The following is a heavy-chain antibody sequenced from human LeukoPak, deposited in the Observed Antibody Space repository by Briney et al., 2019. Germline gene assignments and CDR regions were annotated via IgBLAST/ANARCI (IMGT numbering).Heavy chain of an antibody. CDR2: IQFSGST. CDR1: GGSISSGGYC. D-gene: IGHD6-13*01. J-gene: IGHJ4*02. Sequence: SETLSLTCTVSGGSISSGGYCWSWIRQHPGKGLEWIGYIQFSGSTYYNPPLKSRVSISVDTSKNQFSLKLSSVTAADTAVYYCARIRAAAGDYWGQGTLVTVSS. CDR3: ARIRAAAGDY. V-gene: IGHV4-31*03.